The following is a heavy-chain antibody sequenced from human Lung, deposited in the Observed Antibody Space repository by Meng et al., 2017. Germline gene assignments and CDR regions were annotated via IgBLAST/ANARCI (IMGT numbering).Heavy chain of an antibody. J-gene: IGHJ4*02. CDR1: GFSFTDAW. CDR3: SGHIDY. Sequence: EVQLVESGGGLVKPGGSLRLSCVASGFSFTDAWMSWVRQAPGKGLEWVGRIKSKPDGETIDYAAPVKGRFTISRDDSKNTVYLQMNSLKTEDTAVYYCSGHIDYWGQGTLVTVSS. D-gene: IGHD5-12*01. V-gene: IGHV3-15*01. CDR2: IKSKPDGETI.